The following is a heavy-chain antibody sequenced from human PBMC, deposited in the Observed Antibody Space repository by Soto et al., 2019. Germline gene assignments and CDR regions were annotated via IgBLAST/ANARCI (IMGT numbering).Heavy chain of an antibody. D-gene: IGHD1-26*01. J-gene: IGHJ6*02. Sequence: LRLSCAASGFTFSSYGMHWVRQAPGKGLEWVAVISYDGSNKYYADSVKGRFTISRDNSKNTLYLQMNSLRAEDTAVYYCAKGALPYYYYGMDVWGQGTTVTVSS. CDR3: AKGALPYYYYGMDV. V-gene: IGHV3-30*18. CDR1: GFTFSSYG. CDR2: ISYDGSNK.